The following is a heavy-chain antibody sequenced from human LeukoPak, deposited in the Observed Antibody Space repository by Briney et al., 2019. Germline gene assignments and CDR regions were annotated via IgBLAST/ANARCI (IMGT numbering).Heavy chain of an antibody. CDR1: GFTDSINY. Sequence: GGSLRLSCAASGFTDSINYMSWVRQAPGEGLEGVSVIYSGGNTYHADSVKGRLNNSIESSKHTLYLQMNNLRAEEPAVYYCARERFVYDFWSGYYETPADYYYYGMDVWGQGTAVSVSS. J-gene: IGHJ6*01. D-gene: IGHD3-3*01. CDR2: IYSGGNT. V-gene: IGHV3-53*01. CDR3: ARERFVYDFWSGYYETPADYYYYGMDV.